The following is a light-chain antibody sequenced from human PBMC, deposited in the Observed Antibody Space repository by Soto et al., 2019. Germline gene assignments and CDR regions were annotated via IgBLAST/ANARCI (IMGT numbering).Light chain of an antibody. CDR1: SSNFGAGYE. J-gene: IGLJ1*01. CDR3: QSFDSSLRVYV. Sequence: QSVLTQPPSVSGAPGQRGTISRTGSSSNFGAGYEVHWYKQGPGADPTLAICNNLNRTSGYLERFSGSKSGTSASLVISGLQADGAADDYCQSFDSSLRVYVFGSGTTLTVL. CDR2: NNL. V-gene: IGLV1-40*01.